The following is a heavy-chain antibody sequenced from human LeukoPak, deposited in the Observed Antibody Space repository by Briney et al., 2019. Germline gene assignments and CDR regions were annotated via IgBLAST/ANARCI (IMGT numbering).Heavy chain of an antibody. J-gene: IGHJ4*02. Sequence: GASVKVSCKASGYTFTTYTMHWVRQAPGQRLEWMGWINADNGNTKYSQKFQGRVTITRDTSASTAYMELSSLRSEDTAVYYCVRDKYSYGYTDGRFGYWGQGTLVTVSS. V-gene: IGHV1-3*01. CDR1: GYTFTTYT. CDR2: INADNGNT. D-gene: IGHD5-18*01. CDR3: VRDKYSYGYTDGRFGY.